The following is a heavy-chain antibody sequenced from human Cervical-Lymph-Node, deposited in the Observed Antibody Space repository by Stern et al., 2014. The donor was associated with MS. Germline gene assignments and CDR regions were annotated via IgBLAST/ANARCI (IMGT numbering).Heavy chain of an antibody. CDR3: ARVMYYYDGSGYYGLDY. J-gene: IGHJ4*02. V-gene: IGHV1-18*01. D-gene: IGHD3-22*01. CDR1: GYTFTSYG. Sequence: QLVQSGAEVKKPGASVKVSCKASGYTFTSYGINWVRQAPGQGLEWMGWISAYNGNTKFAERLQGRVTMTTDTSTSTAYMELRSLRSDDTAVYYCARVMYYYDGSGYYGLDYWGQGTLVTVSS. CDR2: ISAYNGNT.